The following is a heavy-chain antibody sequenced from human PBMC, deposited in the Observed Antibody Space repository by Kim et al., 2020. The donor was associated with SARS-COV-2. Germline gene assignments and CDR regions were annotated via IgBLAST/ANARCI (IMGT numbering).Heavy chain of an antibody. Sequence: GGSLRLSCAASGFTFSSYGMHWVRQAPGKGLEWVAVISYDGSNKYYADSVKGRFTISRDNSKNTLYLQMNSLRAEDTAVYYCAKDLYSSSSPLDYWGQGTRVTVSS. CDR1: GFTFSSYG. CDR3: AKDLYSSSSPLDY. D-gene: IGHD6-6*01. J-gene: IGHJ4*02. V-gene: IGHV3-30*18. CDR2: ISYDGSNK.